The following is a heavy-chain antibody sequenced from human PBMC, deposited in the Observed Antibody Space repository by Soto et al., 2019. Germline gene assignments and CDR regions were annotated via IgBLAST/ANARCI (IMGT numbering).Heavy chain of an antibody. Sequence: QVQLVQSGAEVKKPGSSVKVSCTASGGTFSSYAFSWVRQAPGQGLEWMGGIIPIYGATNYAQNFQGRVTITADEVTITAEESTSTAYMELSSLRSEDTAVYYCARGYSYGLYYYGMDVWGQGTTVTVSS. V-gene: IGHV1-69*12. J-gene: IGHJ6*02. CDR1: GGTFSSYA. D-gene: IGHD5-18*01. CDR3: ARGYSYGLYYYGMDV. CDR2: IIPIYGAT.